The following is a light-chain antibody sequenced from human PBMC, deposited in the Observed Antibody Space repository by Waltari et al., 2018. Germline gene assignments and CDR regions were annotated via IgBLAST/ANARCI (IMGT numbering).Light chain of an antibody. J-gene: IGLJ3*02. CDR1: SSNIGSSF. V-gene: IGLV1-47*01. Sequence: QSVLTQPPSASGTPGQRVTISCSGSSSNIGSSFVFWYQHLPGTAPKLLIYRNDQRPSGVPDRFFGSRSGTSASLAISGLRSEDEADYYCAAWDDSLTVRFGGGTKLTVL. CDR3: AAWDDSLTVR. CDR2: RND.